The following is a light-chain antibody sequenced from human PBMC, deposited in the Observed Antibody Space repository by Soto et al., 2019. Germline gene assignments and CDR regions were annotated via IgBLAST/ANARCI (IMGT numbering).Light chain of an antibody. CDR1: SSDVGFYNY. J-gene: IGLJ2*01. Sequence: QSALTQPASVSGSPGQSITISCSGTSSDVGFYNYVSWFQQYPGKAPKLMIFEVTNRPSGVSDRFSGSKSGTSGTLDITGLQTGDEADYYCATWDGSLPGEVFGGGTKVTVL. V-gene: IGLV2-14*01. CDR2: EVT. CDR3: ATWDGSLPGEV.